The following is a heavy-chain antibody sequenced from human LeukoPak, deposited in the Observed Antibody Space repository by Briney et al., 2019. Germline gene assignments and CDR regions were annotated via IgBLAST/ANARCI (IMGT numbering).Heavy chain of an antibody. D-gene: IGHD4-17*01. CDR3: ASSPNLYSDYYYYYYMDV. J-gene: IGHJ6*03. CDR2: IIPIFGTA. CDR1: EGTFSSCA. V-gene: IGHV1-69*05. Sequence: ASVKVSCKASEGTFSSCAISWVRQAPGQGLEWMGGIIPIFGTANYAQKFQGRVTITTDESTSTAYMELSSLRSEDTAVYYCASSPNLYSDYYYYYYMDVWGQGTLVTVSS.